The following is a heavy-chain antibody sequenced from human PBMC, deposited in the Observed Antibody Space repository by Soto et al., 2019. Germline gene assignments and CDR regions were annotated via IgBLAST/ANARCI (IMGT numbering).Heavy chain of an antibody. J-gene: IGHJ5*01. CDR1: GGSIRNYY. CDR2: IYTSGST. CDR3: ARQTTYSSSWYDY. Sequence: SETLSLTCPVSGGSIRNYYWTWIRQPAGKGLELIGRIYTSGSTNYNPSLKSRVTMSVDTSKKQFSLKLSSVTAADTALYYCARQTTYSSSWYDYWGHGTLVNVSS. D-gene: IGHD6-13*01. V-gene: IGHV4-4*07.